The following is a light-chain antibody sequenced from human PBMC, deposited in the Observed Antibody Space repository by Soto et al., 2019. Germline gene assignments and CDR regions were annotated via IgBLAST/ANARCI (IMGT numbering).Light chain of an antibody. Sequence: QSALTQPASVSGSPGQSITIPCTGTRSDVGGYNYVSWFQQHPGTAPKLLIFEVSNRPSGVSNRFSGSKSGNTASLTISELQAEDEADYYCSSYTSRSTPVFGGGTKVTVL. CDR3: SSYTSRSTPV. CDR1: RSDVGGYNY. V-gene: IGLV2-14*01. CDR2: EVS. J-gene: IGLJ2*01.